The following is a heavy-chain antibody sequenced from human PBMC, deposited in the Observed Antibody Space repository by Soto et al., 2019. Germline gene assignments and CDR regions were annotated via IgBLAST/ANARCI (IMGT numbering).Heavy chain of an antibody. CDR2: ISYDGSNK. Sequence: QVQLVESGGGVVQPGRSLRLSCAASGFTFSSYAMHWVRQAPGKGLEWVAVISYDGSNKYYADSVKGRVTISRDNSKKTLYLQMTSLRGEDTAVYYCARGGVVTAIDSFDIWGQGTMVTVSS. D-gene: IGHD2-21*02. CDR3: ARGGVVTAIDSFDI. CDR1: GFTFSSYA. J-gene: IGHJ3*02. V-gene: IGHV3-30-3*01.